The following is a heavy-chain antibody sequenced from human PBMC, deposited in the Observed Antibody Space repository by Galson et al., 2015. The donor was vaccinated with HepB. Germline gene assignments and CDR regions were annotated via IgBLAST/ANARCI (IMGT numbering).Heavy chain of an antibody. CDR2: IYPGDPDT. J-gene: IGHJ3*01. V-gene: IGHV5-51*03. D-gene: IGHD1-1*01. CDR1: GYSFTSYW. Sequence: QSGAEVKKPGESLKISCKGSGYSFTSYWIGWVRQMPGKGLEWMGIIYPGDPDTRYSPSFQGQVTISADNSINSAYLQWSSLKASDTAVYYCARPSGRRGHFDFWGQGTMVTVSS. CDR3: ARPSGRRGHFDF.